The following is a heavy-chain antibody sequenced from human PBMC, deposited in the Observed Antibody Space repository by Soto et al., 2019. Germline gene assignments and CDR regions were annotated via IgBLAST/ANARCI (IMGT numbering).Heavy chain of an antibody. J-gene: IGHJ6*04. CDR2: VNGNNGAS. Sequence: ASVKVSCKASGYTSADFGISWVRQAPGQGLEWMGWVNGNNGASNPAPKVQGRITMTLDTSTGVSYMALRSLSSDDTAIYYCVRDQKYFGLNGNTFASWGKGPSATVSS. D-gene: IGHD2-2*01. CDR3: VRDQKYFGLNGNTFAS. CDR1: GYTSADFG. V-gene: IGHV1-18*04.